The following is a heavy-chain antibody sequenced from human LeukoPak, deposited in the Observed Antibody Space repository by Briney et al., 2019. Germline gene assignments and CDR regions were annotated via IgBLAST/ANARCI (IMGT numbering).Heavy chain of an antibody. CDR3: ARGSASNWPVDI. V-gene: IGHV1-69*13. J-gene: IGHJ4*02. Sequence: GASVKVSCKASGGSFSSYAISWVRQAPGQGLEWMGGITPVFGTAKYAQEFQGRVSITADDSTSTAYMQLSSLRSDDTAVYYCARGSASNWPVDIWGQGTLVTVSS. D-gene: IGHD4-11*01. CDR1: GGSFSSYA. CDR2: ITPVFGTA.